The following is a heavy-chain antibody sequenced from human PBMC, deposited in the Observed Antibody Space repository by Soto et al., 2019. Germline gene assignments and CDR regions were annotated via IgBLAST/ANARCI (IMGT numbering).Heavy chain of an antibody. J-gene: IGHJ5*02. Sequence: GASVKVSCKASGGTFSSYAISWVRQAPGQGLKWMGGIIPIFGTANYAQKFQGRVTITADESTSTAYMELSSLRSEDTAVYYCARVGSPIVVVPAAIFSWFDPWGQGTLVTVSS. CDR3: ARVGSPIVVVPAAIFSWFDP. V-gene: IGHV1-69*13. CDR1: GGTFSSYA. D-gene: IGHD2-2*01. CDR2: IIPIFGTA.